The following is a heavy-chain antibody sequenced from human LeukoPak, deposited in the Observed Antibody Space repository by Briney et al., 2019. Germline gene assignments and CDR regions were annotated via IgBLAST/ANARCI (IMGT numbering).Heavy chain of an antibody. CDR2: IYTSGST. CDR3: AAETAGLGVDY. V-gene: IGHV4-4*07. J-gene: IGHJ4*02. D-gene: IGHD2-8*02. Sequence: SETLSLTCTVSGGSLSSYYWSWIRQPAGKGLEWIGRIYTSGSTDYNPSLKSRVTMSVDTSKKQFSLKLKSVTAADTGVYYCAAETAGLGVDYWGQGTLVTVSS. CDR1: GGSLSSYY.